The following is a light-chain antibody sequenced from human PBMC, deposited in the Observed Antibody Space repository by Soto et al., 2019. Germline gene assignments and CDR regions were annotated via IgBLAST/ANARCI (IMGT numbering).Light chain of an antibody. CDR3: QQSYSTPYT. V-gene: IGKV1-39*01. CDR2: GTS. J-gene: IGKJ2*01. CDR1: QIISNY. Sequence: DIQMTQSPSSLSAAVGDRVIITCRASQIISNYLNWYQQKPGKVPKLLIYGTSSLQSGVPSRFGGSGSGTEFALTISSLQPDDFVTYYCQQSYSTPYTFGQGTKVDI.